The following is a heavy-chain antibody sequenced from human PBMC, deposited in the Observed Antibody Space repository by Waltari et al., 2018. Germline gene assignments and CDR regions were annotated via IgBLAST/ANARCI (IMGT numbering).Heavy chain of an antibody. CDR1: GYTFTSYD. D-gene: IGHD4-4*01. CDR3: ASRRAVTTGYNWFDP. CDR2: RNPNSGNT. Sequence: QVQLVQSGAEVKKPGASVKVSCKASGYTFTSYDINWVRQATGQGLEWRGWRNPNSGNTGYAPKFQGRVTIPSNTSISTAYMELSSLRSEDTAVYYCASRRAVTTGYNWFDPWGQGTLVTVSS. J-gene: IGHJ5*02. V-gene: IGHV1-8*03.